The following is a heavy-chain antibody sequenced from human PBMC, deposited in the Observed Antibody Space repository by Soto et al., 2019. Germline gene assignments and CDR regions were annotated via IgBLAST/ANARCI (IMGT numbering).Heavy chain of an antibody. J-gene: IGHJ6*02. CDR3: AKNGQPPYYYYGLDV. CDR2: ISGYNGDT. D-gene: IGHD2-8*01. Sequence: QGQLVQSGGEVKKSGASVKVSCKASGYTFSRYGISWVRQAPGQGIEWMGWISGYNGDTNYAQKFQGRVTMTIDTSTTTAYMELRSLTSDDTAVYYCAKNGQPPYYYYGLDVWGQGTTVTVSS. V-gene: IGHV1-18*01. CDR1: GYTFSRYG.